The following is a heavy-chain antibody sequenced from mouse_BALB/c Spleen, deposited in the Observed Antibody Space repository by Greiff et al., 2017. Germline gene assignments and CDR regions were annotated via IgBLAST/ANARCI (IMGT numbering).Heavy chain of an antibody. J-gene: IGHJ1*01. Sequence: VKLQESGAELVRPGTSVKVSCKASGYAFTNYLIEWVKQRPGQGLEWIGVINPGSGGTNYNEKFKGKATLTADKSSSTAYMQLSSLTSDDSAVYFCARSGGYYWYFDVWGAGTTVTVSS. CDR1: GYAFTNYL. D-gene: IGHD1-1*02. V-gene: IGHV1-54*01. CDR2: INPGSGGT. CDR3: ARSGGYYWYFDV.